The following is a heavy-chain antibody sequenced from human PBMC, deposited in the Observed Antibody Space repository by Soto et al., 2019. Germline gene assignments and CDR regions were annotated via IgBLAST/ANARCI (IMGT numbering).Heavy chain of an antibody. Sequence: GGSLRLSCAASGFTFSSYAMHWVRQAPGKGLEWVAAISYDGSNKYYADSVKDRFNISRDNSKNTLYLQMNSLRAEDTAVYYCAREEGATPWCYGMDVWGQGTTVTVSS. CDR3: AREEGATPWCYGMDV. CDR1: GFTFSSYA. J-gene: IGHJ6*02. CDR2: ISYDGSNK. D-gene: IGHD1-26*01. V-gene: IGHV3-30*04.